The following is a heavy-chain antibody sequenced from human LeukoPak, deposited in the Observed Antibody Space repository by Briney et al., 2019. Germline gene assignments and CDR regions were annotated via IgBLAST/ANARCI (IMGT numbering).Heavy chain of an antibody. Sequence: GGSLRLSCAASGFTFNSYAMNWVRQAPGVGLQWISYITGSSRIIYYADSVKGRFTISRDNAKTSLYLQMNSLRAEDTAAYYCARVSGGRTEYFDSWGQGTLVTVSS. V-gene: IGHV3-48*04. CDR1: GFTFNSYA. D-gene: IGHD1/OR15-1a*01. J-gene: IGHJ4*02. CDR3: ARVSGGRTEYFDS. CDR2: ITGSSRII.